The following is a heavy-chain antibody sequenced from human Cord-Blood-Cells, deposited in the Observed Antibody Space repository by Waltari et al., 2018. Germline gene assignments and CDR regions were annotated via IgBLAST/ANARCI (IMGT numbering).Heavy chain of an antibody. CDR3: AQELGKKAFDI. V-gene: IGHV4-34*01. D-gene: IGHD7-27*01. CDR2: INHSGST. J-gene: IGHJ3*02. Sequence: QVQLQQWGAGLLKPSETLSLTCAVYGGSFSGYYWSWIRQPPGKGLEWIGEINHSGSTNSNPSLKSRVTISVDTSKNQFSLKLSSVTAADTAVYYCAQELGKKAFDIWGQGTMVTVSS. CDR1: GGSFSGYY.